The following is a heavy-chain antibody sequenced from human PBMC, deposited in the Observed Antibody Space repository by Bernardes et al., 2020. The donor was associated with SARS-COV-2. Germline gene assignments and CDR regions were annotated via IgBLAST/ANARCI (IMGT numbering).Heavy chain of an antibody. J-gene: IGHJ4*02. V-gene: IGHV4-39*01. CDR3: ARHPPTDKWKGGYIDY. Sequence: SETLSLTCTVSGGSISTSSYYWGWIRQPPGMGLEWIGSMYSSGSTYYTPSLKSRITISVDTSKNQFSLRLSSVTAADTAVYYCARHPPTDKWKGGYIDYWGQGTLVTVSS. CDR2: MYSSGST. CDR1: GGSISTSSYY. D-gene: IGHD1-20*01.